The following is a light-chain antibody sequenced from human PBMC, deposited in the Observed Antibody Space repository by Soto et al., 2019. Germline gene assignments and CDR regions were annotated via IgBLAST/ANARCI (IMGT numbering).Light chain of an antibody. CDR2: DAT. CDR3: QQVESYPST. Sequence: DIQMIQSPSSLSASVGDRVTISCRSSQNIRSYVNWYQHKAGKAPKLLIHDATTLQSGVPSRFSGSGSGTDFTLTITSLQPEDFATYYCQQVESYPSTFGGGTKVDIK. CDR1: QNIRSY. J-gene: IGKJ4*01. V-gene: IGKV1-39*01.